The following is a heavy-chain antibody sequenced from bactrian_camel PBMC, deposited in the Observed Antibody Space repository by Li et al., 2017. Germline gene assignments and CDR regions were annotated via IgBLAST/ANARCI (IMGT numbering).Heavy chain of an antibody. Sequence: HVQLVESGGGSVQAGGSLRLTCIASGDTINSYCMAWFRQVQGKERGGVAIIDSVGTTTYADSVKGRFTISKDNAKNTLYLQMNGLKPEDTAMYYCAARTTCRGPFWMDNEYPYWGQGTQVTVS. CDR1: GDTINSYC. CDR3: AARTTCRGPFWMDNEYPY. V-gene: IGHV3S55*01. CDR2: IDSVGTT. J-gene: IGHJ4*01. D-gene: IGHD5*01.